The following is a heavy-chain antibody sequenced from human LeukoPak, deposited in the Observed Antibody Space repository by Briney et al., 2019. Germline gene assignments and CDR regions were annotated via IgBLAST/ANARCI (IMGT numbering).Heavy chain of an antibody. J-gene: IGHJ6*04. CDR2: IYSTDKT. CDR3: AREIGYYFDNHSSRLRGRFDV. Sequence: GGSLRLSCAASGITVSTNYMNWVRQAPGKGLEWVSVIYSTDKTNYADSVQGRFTISRDPSKNTVYLQMNSLRGEDMAVYYCAREIGYYFDNHSSRLRGRFDVWGTGTTVIVSS. V-gene: IGHV3-53*01. D-gene: IGHD3-22*01. CDR1: GITVSTNY.